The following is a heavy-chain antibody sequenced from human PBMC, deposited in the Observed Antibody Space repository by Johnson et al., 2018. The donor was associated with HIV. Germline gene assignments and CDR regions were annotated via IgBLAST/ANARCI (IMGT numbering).Heavy chain of an antibody. Sequence: VQLVESGGGLIQPGGSLRLSCAASGFTVSASSMIWVRQAPGEGLKWVSLIYTGDSTSYADSVKGRFTISTDTSKNTLYLQMNALRAEDTAVYYCARVVQYYDSSGYSTRGGDGLDIWGQGTVVTVSS. J-gene: IGHJ3*02. CDR1: GFTVSASS. CDR2: IYTGDST. CDR3: ARVVQYYDSSGYSTRGGDGLDI. D-gene: IGHD3-22*01. V-gene: IGHV3-53*01.